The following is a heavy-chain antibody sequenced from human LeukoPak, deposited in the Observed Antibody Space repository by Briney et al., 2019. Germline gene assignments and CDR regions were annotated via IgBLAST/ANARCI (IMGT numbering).Heavy chain of an antibody. J-gene: IGHJ4*02. V-gene: IGHV3-74*01. CDR1: GFTFSGHW. D-gene: IGHD2-8*01. CDR3: ARGYCTNGVCYNFDY. Sequence: GGSLRLSCAASGFTFSGHWMHWVRQVPGKGLVWVSRSKSDGSSTSYADSVKGRFTISRDNSKNTLYLQMNSLRAEDTAVYYCARGYCTNGVCYNFDYWGQGTLVTVSS. CDR2: SKSDGSST.